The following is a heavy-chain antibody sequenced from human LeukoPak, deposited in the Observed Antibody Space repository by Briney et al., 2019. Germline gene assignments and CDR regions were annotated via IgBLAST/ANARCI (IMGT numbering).Heavy chain of an antibody. CDR2: ISAYNGNT. J-gene: IGHJ4*02. CDR3: ATLGLSPTRYCSSTSCYEGETYDY. CDR1: GYTFTSYG. V-gene: IGHV1-18*01. Sequence: ASVKVSCKASGYTFTSYGISWVRQAPGQGLEWMGWISAYNGNTNYAQKLQGRVTITRDTSASTAYMELSSLRSEDTAVYYCATLGLSPTRYCSSTSCYEGETYDYWGQGTLVTVSS. D-gene: IGHD2-2*01.